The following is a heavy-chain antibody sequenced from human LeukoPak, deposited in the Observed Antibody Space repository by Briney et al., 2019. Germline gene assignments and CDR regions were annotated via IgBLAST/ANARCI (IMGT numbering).Heavy chain of an antibody. D-gene: IGHD5-18*01. CDR3: ASHPVVPAAKDVDTAMVTSFDY. CDR2: IIPIFGTA. J-gene: IGHJ4*02. CDR1: GGTFSSYA. V-gene: IGHV1-69*13. Sequence: SVKVSFKASGGTFSSYAISWVRQAPGQGLEWMGGIIPIFGTANYAQKFQGRVTITADESTSTAYMELSSLRSEDTAVYYCASHPVVPAAKDVDTAMVTSFDYWGQGTLVTVSS.